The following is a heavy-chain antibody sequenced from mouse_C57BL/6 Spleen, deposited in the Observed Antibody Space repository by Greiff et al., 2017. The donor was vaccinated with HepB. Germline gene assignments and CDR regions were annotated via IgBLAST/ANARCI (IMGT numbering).Heavy chain of an antibody. CDR1: GYTFTNYW. V-gene: IGHV1-63*01. CDR2: IYPGGGYT. J-gene: IGHJ2*01. Sequence: VHLVESGAELVRPGTSVKMSCKASGYTFTNYWIGWAKQRPGHGLEWIGDIYPGGGYTNYNEKFKGKATLTADKSSSTAYMQFSSLTSEDSAIYYCARWGTTVVAGYWGQGTTLTVSS. D-gene: IGHD1-1*01. CDR3: ARWGTTVVAGY.